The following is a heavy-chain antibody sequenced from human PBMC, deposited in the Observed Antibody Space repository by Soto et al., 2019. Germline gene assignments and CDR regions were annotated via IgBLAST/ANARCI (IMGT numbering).Heavy chain of an antibody. V-gene: IGHV3-30-3*01. Sequence: QVQLVESGGGVVQPGRSLRLSCAASGFTFSSYAMHWVRQAPGKGLEWVAVISYDGSNKYYADTVKGRFTISRDNSKNTLYLQMNSLRAEYTAVYYCARGRGRRRYYYYGMDVWGQGTTVTVSS. CDR3: ARGRGRRRYYYYGMDV. CDR1: GFTFSSYA. CDR2: ISYDGSNK. J-gene: IGHJ6*02.